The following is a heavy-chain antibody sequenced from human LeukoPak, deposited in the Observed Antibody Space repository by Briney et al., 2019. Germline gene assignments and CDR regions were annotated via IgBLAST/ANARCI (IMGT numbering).Heavy chain of an antibody. D-gene: IGHD4-23*01. CDR1: GYTFTGYY. CDR2: INPNSGGT. V-gene: IGHV1-2*06. CDR3: ARAGRSMGVVSLDGY. J-gene: IGHJ4*02. Sequence: ASVKVSCKASGYTFTGYYMHWVRQAPGQGLEWMGRINPNSGGTNYAQKFQGRVTMTRDTSISTAYMELSRLRSDDTAVYYCARAGRSMGVVSLDGYWGQGTLVTVSS.